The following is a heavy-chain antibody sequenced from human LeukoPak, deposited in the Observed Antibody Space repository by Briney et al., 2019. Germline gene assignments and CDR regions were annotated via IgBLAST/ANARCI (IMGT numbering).Heavy chain of an antibody. CDR3: ARTSIAAREADY. D-gene: IGHD6-6*01. CDR2: ISNNGGST. V-gene: IGHV3-64*01. CDR1: GFTFSRYS. J-gene: IGHJ4*02. Sequence: GGSLRLSCAASGFTFSRYSMHWVRQAPGKGLEYVSDISNNGGSTYYAKSVKGRFTISRDNSKNTLYLQMGSLRAEDMAVYYCARTSIAAREADYWGQGTLVTVSS.